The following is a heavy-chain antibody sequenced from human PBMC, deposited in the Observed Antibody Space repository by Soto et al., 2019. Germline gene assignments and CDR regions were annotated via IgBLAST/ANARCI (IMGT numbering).Heavy chain of an antibody. CDR1: GGSFSGYY. Sequence: SETLSLTCAVYGGSFSGYYRSWIRQPPGKGLEWIGEINHSGSTNYNPSLKSRVTISVDTSKNQFSLKLSSVTAADTAVYYCARGLEYYDSSGYRGYGMDVWGQGTTVTVSS. V-gene: IGHV4-34*01. CDR2: INHSGST. CDR3: ARGLEYYDSSGYRGYGMDV. J-gene: IGHJ6*02. D-gene: IGHD3-22*01.